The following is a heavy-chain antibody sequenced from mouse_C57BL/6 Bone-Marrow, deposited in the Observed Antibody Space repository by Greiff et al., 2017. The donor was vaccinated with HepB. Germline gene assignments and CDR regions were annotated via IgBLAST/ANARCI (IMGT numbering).Heavy chain of an antibody. J-gene: IGHJ2*01. Sequence: QVQLQQSGAELVRPGTSVKMSCKASGYTFTNYWIGWVKQRPGHGLEWIGDIYPGGGYTNYNEKFKGKATLTADKSSSTAYMQFSSLTSEDSAIYYCARKSPYYYGSSYVDYWGQGTTLTVSS. D-gene: IGHD1-1*01. CDR2: IYPGGGYT. CDR3: ARKSPYYYGSSYVDY. CDR1: GYTFTNYW. V-gene: IGHV1-63*01.